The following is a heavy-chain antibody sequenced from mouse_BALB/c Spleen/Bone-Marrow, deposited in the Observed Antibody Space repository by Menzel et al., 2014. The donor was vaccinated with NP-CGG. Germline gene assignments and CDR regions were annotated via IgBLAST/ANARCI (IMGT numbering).Heavy chain of an antibody. CDR1: GFTFTDYY. D-gene: IGHD1-2*01. Sequence: DVMLVESGGGLVQPGGSLRLSCATSGFTFTDYYMSWVRQPPGKAPEWLGFIRNKANGYTTEYSASVKGRFTISRDNSQSILYLQMNTLRAEDSATYYCARDNYYGYHWYFDVWGAGTTVTVSS. V-gene: IGHV7-3*02. CDR3: ARDNYYGYHWYFDV. J-gene: IGHJ1*01. CDR2: IRNKANGYTT.